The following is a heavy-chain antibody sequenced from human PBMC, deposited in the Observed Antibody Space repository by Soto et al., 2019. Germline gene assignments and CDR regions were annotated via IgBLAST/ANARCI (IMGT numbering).Heavy chain of an antibody. D-gene: IGHD1-1*01. J-gene: IGHJ4*02. V-gene: IGHV1-18*01. CDR1: GYTFTSYA. Sequence: QVQLVQSGAEVKKPGASVKVSCKASGYTFTSYAISWVRQAPGQGLEWMGWISAYNGNTNYAQKLQGRVTMTTDTSTSPADMELRSLKSDDRAVYYCAKTAPPPDSWGKGALVTISS. CDR2: ISAYNGNT. CDR3: AKTAPPPDS.